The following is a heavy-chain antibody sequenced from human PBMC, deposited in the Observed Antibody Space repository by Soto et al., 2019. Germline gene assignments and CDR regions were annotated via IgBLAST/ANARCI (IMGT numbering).Heavy chain of an antibody. J-gene: IGHJ4*02. V-gene: IGHV1-69*02. CDR1: GGTFSSYT. D-gene: IGHD5-12*01. CDR2: IIPILGIA. CDR3: ASQDSGYDNFDY. Sequence: GASVKVSCKASGGTFSSYTISWVRQAPGQGLEWMGRIIPILGIANYAQKFQGRVTITADKSTSTAYMELSSLRSEDTAVYYCASQDSGYDNFDYWGQGTLVTVSS.